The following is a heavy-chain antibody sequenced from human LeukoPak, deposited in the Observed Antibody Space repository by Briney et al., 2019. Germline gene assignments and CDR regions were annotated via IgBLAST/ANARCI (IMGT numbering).Heavy chain of an antibody. Sequence: GGSLRLSCAASGFTISSYAMSWVRQAPGKGLEWVSGISGSGDNTYYADSVKGRFTISRDNSKNTPYVQVNSLGTEDTAAYYCAKGSYYDSSGSFYFDYWGQGTLVTVSS. CDR2: ISGSGDNT. J-gene: IGHJ4*02. V-gene: IGHV3-23*01. D-gene: IGHD3-22*01. CDR1: GFTISSYA. CDR3: AKGSYYDSSGSFYFDY.